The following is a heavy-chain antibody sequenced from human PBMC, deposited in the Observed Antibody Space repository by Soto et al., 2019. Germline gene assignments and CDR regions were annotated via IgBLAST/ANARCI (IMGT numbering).Heavy chain of an antibody. CDR3: ARETGPATDSDLDD. Sequence: QVQLVQSGAEVKKPGASVKVSCKASGYTFTSYGISWVRQAPGQGLEWMGWISAYNGNTNYAQKLQGRVTMTTDTATSTAYMELRSRRSADTAVYYCARETGPATDSDLDDWGQGTLVTVAS. CDR2: ISAYNGNT. CDR1: GYTFTSYG. V-gene: IGHV1-18*01. D-gene: IGHD3-10*01. J-gene: IGHJ4*02.